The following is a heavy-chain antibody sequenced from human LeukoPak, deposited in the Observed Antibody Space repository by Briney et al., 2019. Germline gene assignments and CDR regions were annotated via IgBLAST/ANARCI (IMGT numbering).Heavy chain of an antibody. V-gene: IGHV4-30-4*01. CDR3: ARLIVVVPAALYYFDY. D-gene: IGHD2-2*01. CDR2: IYYSGST. Sequence: SETLSLTCTVSGGSISSGDYYWSWIRQPPGKGLEWIGYIYYSGSTYYNPSLKSRVTISVDTSKNQFSLKLSSVTAADTAVYHCARLIVVVPAALYYFDYWGQGTLVTVSS. J-gene: IGHJ4*02. CDR1: GGSISSGDYY.